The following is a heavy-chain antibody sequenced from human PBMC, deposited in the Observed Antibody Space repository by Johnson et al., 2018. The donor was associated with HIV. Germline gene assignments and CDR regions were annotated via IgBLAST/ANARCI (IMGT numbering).Heavy chain of an antibody. CDR3: AREVHIVVVSSFRWAFDI. Sequence: VQLVESGGGVVQPGRSLRLSCAASGFTFSTYPMHWVRQAPGKGLEWVAIISYDGGSKYYPDSVKGRFTISRDNSKNTLYLQMNSLRAEDTAVYYCAREVHIVVVSSFRWAFDIWGQGTLVTVSS. CDR1: GFTFSTYP. D-gene: IGHD2-21*01. CDR2: ISYDGGSK. J-gene: IGHJ3*02. V-gene: IGHV3-30-3*01.